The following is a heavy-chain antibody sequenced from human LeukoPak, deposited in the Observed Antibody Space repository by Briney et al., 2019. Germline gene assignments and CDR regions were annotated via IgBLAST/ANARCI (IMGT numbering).Heavy chain of an antibody. Sequence: ASVKVSCKASGYTFTGYYMHWVRQAPGQGLEWMGRINPNSGGTNYAQKFQGRVTMTRDTSISTAYMELSRLRSDDTAVYYCARVVSSGRYYYYGMDVWGQGTTVTVSS. D-gene: IGHD3-22*01. CDR1: GYTFTGYY. J-gene: IGHJ6*02. V-gene: IGHV1-2*06. CDR3: ARVVSSGRYYYYGMDV. CDR2: INPNSGGT.